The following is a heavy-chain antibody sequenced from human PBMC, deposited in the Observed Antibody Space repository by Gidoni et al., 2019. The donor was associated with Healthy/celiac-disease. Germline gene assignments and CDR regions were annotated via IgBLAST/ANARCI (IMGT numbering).Heavy chain of an antibody. J-gene: IGHJ6*02. Sequence: QVQLVESGGGVVPPGRSLRLSCADSGFPVSSYAMHWVRQAPGKGLEWVEVISYDGSNKYYADSVKGRFTISRDNSKNTLYLQINSLRAEDTAVYYCAREGGLYYDYYYGMDVWGQGTTVTVSS. CDR3: AREGGLYYDYYYGMDV. D-gene: IGHD2-8*01. V-gene: IGHV3-30*04. CDR2: ISYDGSNK. CDR1: GFPVSSYA.